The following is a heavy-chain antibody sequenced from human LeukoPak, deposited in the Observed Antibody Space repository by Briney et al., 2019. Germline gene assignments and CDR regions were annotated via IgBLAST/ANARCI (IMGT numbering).Heavy chain of an antibody. CDR3: ARDVYYYGSGIDY. CDR2: IWYDGSNK. Sequence: GGSLRLSCAASGFTFSSYGMHWVRQAPGKGLEWVAVIWYDGSNKYYADSVKGRFTISRDNSKNTLYLQVNSLRAEDTAVYYCARDVYYYGSGIDYWGQGTLVTVSS. CDR1: GFTFSSYG. V-gene: IGHV3-33*01. D-gene: IGHD3-10*01. J-gene: IGHJ4*02.